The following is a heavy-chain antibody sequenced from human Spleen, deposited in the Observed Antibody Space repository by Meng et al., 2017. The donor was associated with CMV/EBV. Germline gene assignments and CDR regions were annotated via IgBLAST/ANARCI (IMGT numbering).Heavy chain of an antibody. CDR2: ITPAIDIT. CDR3: ARAPYYYDSSGYYNY. D-gene: IGHD3-22*01. V-gene: IGHV1-69*04. J-gene: IGHJ4*02. CDR1: GGRFASYR. Sequence: GGRFASYRLSWVRQAPGQGLEWMGRITPAIDITNYAQKFQGRVTITADDSTTTAYLELIGLRSEDTAVYYCARAPYYYDSSGYYNYWGQGTLVTVSS.